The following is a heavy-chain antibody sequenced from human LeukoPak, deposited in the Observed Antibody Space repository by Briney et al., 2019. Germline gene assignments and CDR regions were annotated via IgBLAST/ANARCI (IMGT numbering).Heavy chain of an antibody. CDR1: GFTFSSHA. CDR3: AKHRSDYVWGSYRNDAFDI. CDR2: ISGSGGST. Sequence: QPGGSLRLSCAASGFTFSSHAMSWVRQAPGKGLEWVSAISGSGGSTYYADSVKGRFTISRDNSKNTLYLQMNSLRAEDTAVYYCAKHRSDYVWGSYRNDAFDIWGQGTMVTVSS. J-gene: IGHJ3*02. D-gene: IGHD3-16*02. V-gene: IGHV3-23*01.